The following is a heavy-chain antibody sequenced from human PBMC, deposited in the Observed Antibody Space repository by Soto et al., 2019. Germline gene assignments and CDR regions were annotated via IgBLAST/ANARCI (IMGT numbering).Heavy chain of an antibody. Sequence: QITLKESGPTLVKPTQTLTLTCSCSGFSISADGVGVGWIRQPPGKALEWLAILYWDDDKRYSPSLKSRLSHTQDTXXNXVXHTMTNVDPVDTATYFCAHSRRRGSCGGGNCYHFDSWGQGTLVTVSS. CDR1: GFSISADGVG. D-gene: IGHD2-15*01. J-gene: IGHJ4*02. CDR3: AHSRRRGSCGGGNCYHFDS. CDR2: LYWDDDK. V-gene: IGHV2-5*02.